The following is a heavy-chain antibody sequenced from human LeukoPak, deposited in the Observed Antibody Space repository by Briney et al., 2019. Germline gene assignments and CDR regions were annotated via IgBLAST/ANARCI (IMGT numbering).Heavy chain of an antibody. Sequence: GGSLRLSCAASGFTFSSYSMNWVRQAPGKGLEWVSSISSSSSYIYYADSVKGRFTISRDNAKNSLYLQMNSLRAEDTAVYYCARDGRGSGYYYGDYYMDVWGKGTTVTVSS. CDR2: ISSSSSYI. CDR1: GFTFSSYS. J-gene: IGHJ6*03. CDR3: ARDGRGSGYYYGDYYMDV. V-gene: IGHV3-21*01. D-gene: IGHD3-22*01.